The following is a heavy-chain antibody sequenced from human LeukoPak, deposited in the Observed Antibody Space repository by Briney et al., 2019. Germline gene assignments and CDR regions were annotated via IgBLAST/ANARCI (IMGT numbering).Heavy chain of an antibody. D-gene: IGHD3-3*01. Sequence: GGSLRLSCAASGFTLSKAYMNWVRQAPGKGLEWVSSISSSSSYIYYADSVKGRFTISRDNAKNSLYLQMNSLRAEDTAVYYCARENVDFWSGYYLDYWGQGTLVTVSS. CDR2: ISSSSSYI. J-gene: IGHJ4*02. V-gene: IGHV3-21*01. CDR1: GFTLSKAY. CDR3: ARENVDFWSGYYLDY.